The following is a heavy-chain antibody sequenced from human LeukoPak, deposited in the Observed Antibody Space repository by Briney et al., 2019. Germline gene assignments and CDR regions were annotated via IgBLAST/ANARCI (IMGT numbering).Heavy chain of an antibody. Sequence: GGSLRLSCAASGFTFDDYAMHWVRQAPGKGLEWVSLISWDGGSTYYADSVKGRFTISRDNSKNSLYLQMNSLRAEDTALYYCAKASMGYCSSTSCYEAYYGMDVWGKGTRSPSPQ. CDR1: GFTFDDYA. V-gene: IGHV3-43D*04. CDR3: AKASMGYCSSTSCYEAYYGMDV. D-gene: IGHD2-2*01. CDR2: ISWDGGST. J-gene: IGHJ6*04.